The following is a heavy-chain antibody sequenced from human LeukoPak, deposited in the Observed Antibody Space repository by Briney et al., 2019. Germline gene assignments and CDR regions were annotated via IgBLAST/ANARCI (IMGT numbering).Heavy chain of an antibody. J-gene: IGHJ4*02. V-gene: IGHV4-61*08. D-gene: IGHD6-19*01. Sequence: PSETLSLTCTVSGGSISSGGYYWSWIRQHPGEGLEWIGYIYYSGSTNYNPSLKSRVTISVDTSKNQFSLKLSSVTAADTAVYYCARHAGSGWSLPDYWGQGTLVTVSS. CDR1: GGSISSGGYY. CDR2: IYYSGST. CDR3: ARHAGSGWSLPDY.